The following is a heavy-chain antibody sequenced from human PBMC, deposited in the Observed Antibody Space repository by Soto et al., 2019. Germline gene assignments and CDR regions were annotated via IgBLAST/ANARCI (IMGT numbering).Heavy chain of an antibody. V-gene: IGHV3-30*03. CDR1: GYTFSSHG. D-gene: IGHD7-27*01. CDR2: ISYDGSNK. CDR3: ARIDWGPFDY. J-gene: IGHJ4*02. Sequence: TGGSLTHSCAASGYTFSSHGMHWVRQAPGKGLEWVAVISYDGSNKYYADSVKGRFTISRDNSKNTLYLQMNSLRAEDTAVYYCARIDWGPFDYWGQGTLVAVSS.